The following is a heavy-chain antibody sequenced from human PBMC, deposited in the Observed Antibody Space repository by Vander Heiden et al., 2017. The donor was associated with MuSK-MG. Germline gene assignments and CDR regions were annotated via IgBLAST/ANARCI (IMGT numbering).Heavy chain of an antibody. CDR3: ARELGYCSSTSCLNNWFDP. D-gene: IGHD2-2*01. V-gene: IGHV4-30-2*01. J-gene: IGHJ5*02. CDR2: IYHSGST. CDR1: GGSISSGGYS. Sequence: QLQLQESGSGLVKPSQTLSLTCAVSGGSISSGGYSWSWIRQPPGKGLEWIGYIYHSGSTYYNPSLKSRVTISVDRSKNQFSLKLSSVTAADTAVYYCARELGYCSSTSCLNNWFDPWGQGTLVTVSS.